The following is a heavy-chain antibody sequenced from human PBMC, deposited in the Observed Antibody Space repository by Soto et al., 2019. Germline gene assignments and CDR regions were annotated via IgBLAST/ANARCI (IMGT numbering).Heavy chain of an antibody. CDR3: ARVGSIAAAGTPDY. V-gene: IGHV1-69*06. Sequence: GASVKVSCKASGGTFSSYAISWVRQAPGQGLEWMGGIIPIFGTANYAQKFQGRVTITADKSTSTAYMELSSLRAEDAAVYYCARVGSIAAAGTPDYWGQGTLVTVSS. J-gene: IGHJ4*02. D-gene: IGHD6-13*01. CDR2: IIPIFGTA. CDR1: GGTFSSYA.